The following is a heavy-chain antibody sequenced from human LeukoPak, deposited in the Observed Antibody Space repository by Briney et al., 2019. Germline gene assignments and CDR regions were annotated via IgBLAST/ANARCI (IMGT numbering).Heavy chain of an antibody. CDR1: GFTFSSYG. V-gene: IGHV3-33*01. D-gene: IGHD5-18*01. Sequence: GGSLRLSCAASGFTFSSYGMHWVRQAPGKGLEWVAVIWYDGRNKNYAASVKGRFTISRDNSKNTLYLQMNSLRAEDTAVYYCARDERAGYYIYWGQGTLVTVSS. CDR2: IWYDGRNK. CDR3: ARDERAGYYIY. J-gene: IGHJ4*02.